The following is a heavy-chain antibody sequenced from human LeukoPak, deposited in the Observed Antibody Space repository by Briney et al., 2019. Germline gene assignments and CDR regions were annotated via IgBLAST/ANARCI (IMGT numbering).Heavy chain of an antibody. CDR1: GYTFTTYG. CDR2: ISAYNGDT. V-gene: IGHV1-18*01. J-gene: IGHJ6*02. Sequence: ASVKVSCKASGYTFTTYGIGWVRQAPGQGLEWMGWISAYNGDTIYAQNLQGRVTMTIDTSTSTGYMELRSLRSDDTAVYYCAREPFYGVLTGRYYYYYGMDVWGQGTTVTVSS. CDR3: AREPFYGVLTGRYYYYYGMDV. D-gene: IGHD3-9*01.